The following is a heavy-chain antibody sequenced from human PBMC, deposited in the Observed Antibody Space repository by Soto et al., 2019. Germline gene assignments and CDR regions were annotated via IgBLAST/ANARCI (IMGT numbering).Heavy chain of an antibody. Sequence: SETLSLTCAVSGGSISSSNWWSWVRQPPGKGLEWIGEIYHSGSTNYNPSLKSRVTISVDKSKNQFSLKLSSVTAADTAVYYRARHVQYDFWSGYYTGYYYGTDVWGQGTTVTVSS. CDR3: ARHVQYDFWSGYYTGYYYGTDV. D-gene: IGHD3-3*01. CDR1: GGSISSSNW. CDR2: IYHSGST. J-gene: IGHJ6*02. V-gene: IGHV4-4*02.